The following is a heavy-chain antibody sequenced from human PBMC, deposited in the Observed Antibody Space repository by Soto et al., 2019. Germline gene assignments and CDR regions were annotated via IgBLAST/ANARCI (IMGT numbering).Heavy chain of an antibody. V-gene: IGHV3-33*01. CDR2: IWYDGSNK. D-gene: IGHD6-13*01. CDR1: GFTFSSYG. CDR3: ARDSNTSGYSSSSIDY. Sequence: QVQLVESGGGVVQPGRSLRLSCAASGFTFSSYGMHWVRQAPGKGLEWVAVIWYDGSNKYYADSVKGRFTISRDNSKNTLYLKMNSLRAADPAVYYCARDSNTSGYSSSSIDYWGQGTLVTVSS. J-gene: IGHJ4*02.